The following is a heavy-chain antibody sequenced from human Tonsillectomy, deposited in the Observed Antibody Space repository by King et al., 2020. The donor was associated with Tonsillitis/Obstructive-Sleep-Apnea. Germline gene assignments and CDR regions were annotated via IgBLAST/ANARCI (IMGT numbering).Heavy chain of an antibody. J-gene: IGHJ4*02. CDR1: GFTFSSYE. Sequence: DVQLVESGGGLVQPGGSLRLSCAASGFTFSSYEMNWVRQAPGRGLEWVSYISDSGSTIYYADSVKGRFTISRDNAKNSLYLQMHSLRAEDTAVYYCGRDRYYGSGTFDYWGQGTLVTVSS. CDR3: GRDRYYGSGTFDY. D-gene: IGHD3-10*01. CDR2: ISDSGSTI. V-gene: IGHV3-48*03.